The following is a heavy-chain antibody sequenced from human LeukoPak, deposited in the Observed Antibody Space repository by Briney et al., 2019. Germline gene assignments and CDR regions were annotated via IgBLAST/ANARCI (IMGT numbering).Heavy chain of an antibody. J-gene: IGHJ4*02. CDR1: GFTFSSFW. Sequence: GGSLRPSCAASGFTFSSFWMHWVRQAPGKGLVWVSRINSVGSSTSYADSVKGRFTISRDNAKNTLYLQMNSLRAEDTAVYYCARERTSGWDAFDFWGQGTLVTVSS. D-gene: IGHD6-19*01. CDR3: ARERTSGWDAFDF. CDR2: INSVGSST. V-gene: IGHV3-74*01.